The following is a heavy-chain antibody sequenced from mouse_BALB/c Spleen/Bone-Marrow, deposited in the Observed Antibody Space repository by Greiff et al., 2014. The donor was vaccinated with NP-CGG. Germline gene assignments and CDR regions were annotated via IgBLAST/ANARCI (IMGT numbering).Heavy chain of an antibody. V-gene: IGHV5-6-5*01. Sequence: EVHLVESGGGLVKPGESQKFSCAASGITVSSYTMSWVRQTPEKRLEWVASITGGGTTYYPDSVKGRFTISRDNARNILYLQVSSLRSEDTAIYYCARHYGYVDAMDYWGQGTSVTVSS. CDR3: ARHYGYVDAMDY. J-gene: IGHJ4*01. D-gene: IGHD1-2*01. CDR2: ITGGGTT. CDR1: GITVSSYT.